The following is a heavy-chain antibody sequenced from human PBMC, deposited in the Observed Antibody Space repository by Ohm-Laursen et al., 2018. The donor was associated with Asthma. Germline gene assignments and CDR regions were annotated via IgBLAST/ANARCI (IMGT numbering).Heavy chain of an antibody. J-gene: IGHJ4*02. CDR1: GFTFNTYA. CDR2: IYSGGTT. V-gene: IGHV3-23*01. CDR3: ARKFSSGWLFDF. Sequence: SLRLSCTASGFTFNTYAMTWVRQAPGKGLEWVSAIYSGGTTYYADSVRGRFTISRDNSKNTLYLQMNSLRAEDTAVYYCARKFSSGWLFDFWGQGTLVTVSS. D-gene: IGHD6-19*01.